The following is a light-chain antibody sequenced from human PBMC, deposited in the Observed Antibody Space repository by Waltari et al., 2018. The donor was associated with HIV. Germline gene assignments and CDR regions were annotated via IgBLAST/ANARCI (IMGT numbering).Light chain of an antibody. CDR2: WAS. CDR3: MQALQTPWT. Sequence: DIVMTQSPDSLAVSLGERATINCKSSQSVLYNSNNKNYLAWYQQKPGQPPKLLIFWASARESGVPDRFSGSGSGTDFTLKISRVEAEDVGVYYCMQALQTPWTFGQGTKVEIK. V-gene: IGKV4-1*01. J-gene: IGKJ1*01. CDR1: QSVLYNSNNKNY.